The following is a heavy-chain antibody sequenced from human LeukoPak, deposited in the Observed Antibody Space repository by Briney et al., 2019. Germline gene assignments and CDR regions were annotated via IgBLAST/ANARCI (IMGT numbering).Heavy chain of an antibody. CDR2: ISSSSSTI. CDR1: GFTFSSYS. J-gene: IGHJ5*02. Sequence: GRSLRLSCAASGFTFSSYSMNWVRQAPGKGLEWVSYISSSSSTIYYADSVKGRFTISRDNAKNSLYLQMNSLRAEDTAVYYCARDDQGSTYYDFWSGYYHPWGQGTLVTVSS. D-gene: IGHD3-3*01. V-gene: IGHV3-48*01. CDR3: ARDDQGSTYYDFWSGYYHP.